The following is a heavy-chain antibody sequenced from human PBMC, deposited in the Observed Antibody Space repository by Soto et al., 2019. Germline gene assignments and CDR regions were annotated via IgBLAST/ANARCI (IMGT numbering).Heavy chain of an antibody. CDR1: GFTLTNHC. Sequence: GGSLRLSCAGSGFTLTNHCIDWVRQDPGKGLEWVGRSRDKPQGYSTAYAASVKGRFTTSREETKNSAYLQMNRLKTEDTAVYYCVRATYFSDSTGYTRRLEYWGQGTLVTVSS. CDR2: SRDKPQGYST. CDR3: VRATYFSDSTGYTRRLEY. V-gene: IGHV3-72*01. D-gene: IGHD3-22*01. J-gene: IGHJ4*02.